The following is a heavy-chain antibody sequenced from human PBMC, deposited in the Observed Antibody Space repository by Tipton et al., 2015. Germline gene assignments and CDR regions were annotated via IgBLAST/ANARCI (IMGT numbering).Heavy chain of an antibody. V-gene: IGHV4-59*01. CDR2: IYYSGST. Sequence: GLVKPSETLSLTCTVSGGSISSYYWSWIRQPPGKGLEWIGFIYYSGSTNYNPSLKSRVTISIDRSKNQFSLKLSSVTAADTAVYYCARAGLRAVRPDSGLRHWFDPWGQGTLVTVSS. CDR3: ARAGLRAVRPDSGLRHWFDP. CDR1: GGSISSYY. D-gene: IGHD3-16*01. J-gene: IGHJ5*02.